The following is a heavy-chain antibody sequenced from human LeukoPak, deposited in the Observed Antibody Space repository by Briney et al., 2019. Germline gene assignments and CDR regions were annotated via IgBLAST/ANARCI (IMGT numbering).Heavy chain of an antibody. D-gene: IGHD1-7*01. J-gene: IGHJ4*02. Sequence: PSETLSLTCTVSGGSISSSSYYWGWIRQPPGKGLEWIGSIYYSGSTYYNPSLKSRVTISVDTSKNQFSLKLSSVTATDTAVYYCARMNYAYDYWGQGTLVIVSS. CDR1: GGSISSSSYY. CDR2: IYYSGST. CDR3: ARMNYAYDY. V-gene: IGHV4-39*01.